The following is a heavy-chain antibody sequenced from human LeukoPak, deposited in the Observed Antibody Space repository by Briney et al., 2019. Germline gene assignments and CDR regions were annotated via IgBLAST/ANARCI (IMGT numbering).Heavy chain of an antibody. CDR2: IRYDGSNK. D-gene: IGHD3-22*01. V-gene: IGHV3-30*02. Sequence: PGGSLRLSCAASGFTFSSYGMHWVRQAPGKGLEWVAFIRYDGSNKYYADSVKGRFTISRDNSKNTLYLQMNSLRPEDTAVYYCAKDRSYYDSGGFRNFDYWGQGTLVTVSS. CDR3: AKDRSYYDSGGFRNFDY. CDR1: GFTFSSYG. J-gene: IGHJ4*02.